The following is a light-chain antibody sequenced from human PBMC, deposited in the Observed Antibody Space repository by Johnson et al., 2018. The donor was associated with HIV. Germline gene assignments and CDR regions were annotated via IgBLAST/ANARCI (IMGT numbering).Light chain of an antibody. J-gene: IGLJ1*01. V-gene: IGLV1-51*01. CDR3: GTWDSSLSAVYV. CDR2: DTH. CDR1: SSNIVNIY. Sequence: QSVLTQPPSVSAAPGQKVTISCSGSSSNIVNIYISWYQHLPGTAPKLLIYDTHKRPSGIPDRFSGSKSGTSATLGITGLQTGDEADYYCGTWDSSLSAVYVFGTGTKVTVL.